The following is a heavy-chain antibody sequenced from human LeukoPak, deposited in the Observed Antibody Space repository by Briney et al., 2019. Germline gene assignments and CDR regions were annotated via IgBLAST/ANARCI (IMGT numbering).Heavy chain of an antibody. V-gene: IGHV1-24*01. Sequence: GASVKVSCKVSGYTLTELSMHWVRQAPGKGLEWMGGFDPEDGETIYAQKFQGRVTMIEDTSTDTAYMELSSLRSEDTAVYYCATRGATVTTYGYWGQGTLVTVSS. CDR3: ATRGATVTTYGY. J-gene: IGHJ4*02. D-gene: IGHD4-11*01. CDR2: FDPEDGET. CDR1: GYTLTELS.